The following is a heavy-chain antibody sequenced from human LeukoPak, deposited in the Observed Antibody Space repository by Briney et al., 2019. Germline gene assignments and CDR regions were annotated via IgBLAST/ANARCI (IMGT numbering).Heavy chain of an antibody. CDR2: IYHSGST. D-gene: IGHD2-15*01. Sequence: SETLSLTCAVSSGSISSGGYSWSWIRQPPGKGLEWIGYIYHSGSTYYNPSLKSRVTMSVDRSKNQFSLKLSSVTAADTAVYYCARAQYCSGGSCYSDAFDIWGQGTMVTVSS. CDR3: ARAQYCSGGSCYSDAFDI. J-gene: IGHJ3*02. V-gene: IGHV4-30-2*01. CDR1: SGSISSGGYS.